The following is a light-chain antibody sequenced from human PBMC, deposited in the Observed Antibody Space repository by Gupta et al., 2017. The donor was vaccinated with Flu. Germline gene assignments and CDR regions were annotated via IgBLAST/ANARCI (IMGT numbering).Light chain of an antibody. CDR2: KAS. Sequence: PSTLSASVGDRVIITCRASQSISSWLAWYQQKPGKAPKVLIYKASSLESGVPSRFSGSGSGTEFTLTISSLQPDDFATYYCQQYNSYSRTFGQGTKVEIK. J-gene: IGKJ1*01. CDR3: QQYNSYSRT. V-gene: IGKV1-5*03. CDR1: QSISSW.